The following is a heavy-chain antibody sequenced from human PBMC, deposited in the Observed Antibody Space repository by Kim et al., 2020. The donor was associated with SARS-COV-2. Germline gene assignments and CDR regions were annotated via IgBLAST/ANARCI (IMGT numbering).Heavy chain of an antibody. J-gene: IGHJ4*02. Sequence: SETLSLTCTVAGGSISSSSYYWGWIRQPPGKGLEWIGSIYYSGSTYYNPSLKSRVTISVDTSKNQFSLKLSSVTAADTAVYYCARCSRRDGYNFGYWGQGTLGTVSS. V-gene: IGHV4-39*01. CDR2: IYYSGST. CDR3: ARCSRRDGYNFGY. CDR1: GGSISSSSYY. D-gene: IGHD5-12*01.